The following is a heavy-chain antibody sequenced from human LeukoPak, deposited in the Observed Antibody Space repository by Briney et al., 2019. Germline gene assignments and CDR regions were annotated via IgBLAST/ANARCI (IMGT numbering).Heavy chain of an antibody. V-gene: IGHV3-48*04. CDR1: GFTFSTYS. Sequence: PGGSLRLSCAASGFTFSTYSMNWVRQAPGKGLEWVSYISPNADTKYYADSVKGRFTVSRDNTKNSLYLQMNSLRAKDTAVYYCARVSYDSSGYYDFWGQGILVTVSS. CDR2: ISPNADTK. CDR3: ARVSYDSSGYYDF. J-gene: IGHJ4*02. D-gene: IGHD3-22*01.